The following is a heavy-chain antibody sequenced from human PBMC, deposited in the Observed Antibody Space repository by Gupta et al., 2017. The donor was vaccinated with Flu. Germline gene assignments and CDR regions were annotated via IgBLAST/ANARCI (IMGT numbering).Heavy chain of an antibody. V-gene: IGHV1-69-2*01. CDR3: ATDPRLRCGDYYSYLLPRCGYYDDDGVVG. Sequence: EVQLVPSGAEVKKPGTTVRISSKVSVYTYTEYYMHWVQQAPGKGLECMGLVDAEDGETIYAEKYQATVNIPADKYKDIAYRALGSLVSDDTAVYACATDPRLRCGDYYSYLLPRCGYYDDDGVVGGGQRTTVTV. D-gene: IGHD3-22*01. CDR1: VYTYTEYY. CDR2: VDAEDGET. J-gene: IGHJ6*01.